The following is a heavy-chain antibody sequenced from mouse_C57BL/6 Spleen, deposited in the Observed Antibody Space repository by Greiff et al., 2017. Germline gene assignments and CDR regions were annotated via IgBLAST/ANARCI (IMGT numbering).Heavy chain of an antibody. J-gene: IGHJ4*01. CDR2: IDPSDSYT. CDR1: GYTFTSYW. CDR3: ARRRTGGYYAMDY. Sequence: QVQLQQPGAELVMPGASVKLSCKASGYTFTSYWMHWVKQRPGQGLEWIGEIDPSDSYTNYNQKFKGKSTLTVDKSSSTAYMQLSSLTSEDSAVYYCARRRTGGYYAMDYWGQGTSVTVSS. D-gene: IGHD4-1*01. V-gene: IGHV1-69*01.